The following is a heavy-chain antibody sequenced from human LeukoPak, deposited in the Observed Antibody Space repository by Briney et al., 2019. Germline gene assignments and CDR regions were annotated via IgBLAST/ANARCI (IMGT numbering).Heavy chain of an antibody. D-gene: IGHD5-12*01. Sequence: NPSETLSLTCTVSGGSISSSSYYWGWIRQPPGKGLEWIGSIYYSGSTYYNPSLKSRVTISVDTSKNQFSLKLSSVTAADTAVYYCATTKRGYSGYEYPWGQGTLVTVSS. V-gene: IGHV4-39*01. J-gene: IGHJ5*02. CDR2: IYYSGST. CDR3: ATTKRGYSGYEYP. CDR1: GGSISSSSYY.